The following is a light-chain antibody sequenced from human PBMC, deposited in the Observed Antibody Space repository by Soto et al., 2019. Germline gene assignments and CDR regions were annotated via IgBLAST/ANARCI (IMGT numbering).Light chain of an antibody. V-gene: IGLV2-14*01. Sequence: SVLTQPASLSGSHGQAISISCPGTSSDVGGYNYVSWYQQHPGKAPKLMIYEVSNRPSGVSNRFSGSKSGNTASLTISGLQAEDEADYYCSSYTSSSMEVFGTGNKGTVL. CDR1: SSDVGGYNY. CDR3: SSYTSSSMEV. CDR2: EVS. J-gene: IGLJ1*01.